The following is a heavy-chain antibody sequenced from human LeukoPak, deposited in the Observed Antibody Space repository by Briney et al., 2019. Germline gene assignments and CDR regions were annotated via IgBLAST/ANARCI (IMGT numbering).Heavy chain of an antibody. CDR1: GFTFSSYA. V-gene: IGHV3-23*01. CDR2: ISGGGGST. D-gene: IGHD3-22*01. Sequence: GGSLRLSCAASGFTFSSYAMSWVRQAPGKGLEWVSAISGGGGSTYYADSVKGRFTISGDNSKNTLYLQMNSLRAEDTAVYYCAILASSGYYYGRYFDYWGQGTLVTVSS. J-gene: IGHJ4*02. CDR3: AILASSGYYYGRYFDY.